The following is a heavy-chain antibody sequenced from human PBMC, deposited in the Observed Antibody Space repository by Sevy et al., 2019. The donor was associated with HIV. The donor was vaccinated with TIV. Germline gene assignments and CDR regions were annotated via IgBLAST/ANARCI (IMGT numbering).Heavy chain of an antibody. D-gene: IGHD6-6*01. V-gene: IGHV3-30*02. CDR3: AKDLTGRYSSSSGDFDY. Sequence: GGSLRLSCAASGFTFSIYGMHWVRQAPGKGLEWVACIRYDEITKYNADSVKGRLTISRDNSKNTLYLKMNSLRAEDTAVYYCAKDLTGRYSSSSGDFDYWGQGTLVTVSS. CDR2: IRYDEITK. CDR1: GFTFSIYG. J-gene: IGHJ4*02.